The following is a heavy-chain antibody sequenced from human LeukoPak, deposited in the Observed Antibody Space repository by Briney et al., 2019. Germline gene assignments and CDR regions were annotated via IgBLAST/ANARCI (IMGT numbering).Heavy chain of an antibody. CDR1: GFRFSDYW. V-gene: IGHV3-7*01. CDR2: IKQDGSEK. Sequence: GGSLRLSCAASGFRFSDYWMSWVRQAPGKGLEWVANIKQDGSEKDYVDSVKGRFTISRDNAQNSLYLQMDSLRAEDTAVYYCTRYKLVNWFAGWFDPWGQGTLVTVSS. CDR3: TRYKLVNWFAGWFDP. D-gene: IGHD1-14*01. J-gene: IGHJ5*02.